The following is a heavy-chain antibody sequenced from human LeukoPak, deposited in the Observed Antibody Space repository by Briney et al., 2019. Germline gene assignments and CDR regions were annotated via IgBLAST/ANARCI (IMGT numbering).Heavy chain of an antibody. Sequence: GGSLRLSCAASGFTFSSYAMSWVRQAPGKGLEWVSAISGSGGSTYYADSVKGRFTISGDNSKNTLYLQMNSLRAEDTAVYYCAAKGTVDTATYYYYMDVWGKGTTVTVSS. CDR1: GFTFSSYA. D-gene: IGHD5-18*01. J-gene: IGHJ6*03. V-gene: IGHV3-23*01. CDR3: AAKGTVDTATYYYYMDV. CDR2: ISGSGGST.